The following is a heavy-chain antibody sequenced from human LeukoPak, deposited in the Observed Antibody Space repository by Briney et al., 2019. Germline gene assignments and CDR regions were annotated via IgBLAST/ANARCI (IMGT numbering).Heavy chain of an antibody. Sequence: GGSLRLSCAASGFTFSSYAMSWVRQAPGKGLEWVSAISGSGGSTYYADSVKGRFTISRDNSKNTLYLQMNSLRAEDTAVYYCARDRDIVVVPAAMSPFDYWGQGTLVTVSS. D-gene: IGHD2-2*01. V-gene: IGHV3-23*01. CDR3: ARDRDIVVVPAAMSPFDY. CDR1: GFTFSSYA. J-gene: IGHJ4*02. CDR2: ISGSGGST.